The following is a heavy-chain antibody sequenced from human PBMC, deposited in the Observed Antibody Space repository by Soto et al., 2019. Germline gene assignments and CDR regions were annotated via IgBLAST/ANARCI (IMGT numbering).Heavy chain of an antibody. CDR2: IKSKTDGGTT. CDR3: TTLLWFGELNAFDI. V-gene: IGHV3-15*01. CDR1: GFTFSNAW. Sequence: EVPLVESGGGLVKPGGSLRLSCAASGFTFSNAWMSWVRQAPGKGLEWVGRIKSKTDGGTTDYAAPVKGRFTISRDDSKNTLYLQMNSLKTEDTAVYYCTTLLWFGELNAFDIWGQGTMVTVSS. D-gene: IGHD3-10*01. J-gene: IGHJ3*02.